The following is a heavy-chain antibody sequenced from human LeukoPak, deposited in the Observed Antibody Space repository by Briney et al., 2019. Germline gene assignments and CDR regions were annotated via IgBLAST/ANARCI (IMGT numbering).Heavy chain of an antibody. V-gene: IGHV1-2*02. CDR1: GYTFTGYY. Sequence: ASVKVSCKASGYTFTGYYMHWVRQAPGQGLEWMGWINPNSGGTNYAQKFQGRVTMTRDTSISTAYMELSRLRSDDTAVYYCARDPYDSSSYYYSYFDYWGQGTLVTVSS. CDR3: ARDPYDSSSYYYSYFDY. J-gene: IGHJ4*02. CDR2: INPNSGGT. D-gene: IGHD3-22*01.